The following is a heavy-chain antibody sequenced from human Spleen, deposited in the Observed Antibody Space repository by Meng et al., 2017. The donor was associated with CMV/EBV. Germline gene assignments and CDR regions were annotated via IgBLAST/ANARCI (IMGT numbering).Heavy chain of an antibody. CDR1: GDSISGGDYY. CDR3: GRYTSSWHGIFRFDY. CDR2: ISHSGST. Sequence: SGDSISGGDYYWSWIRQPPGKGLEWIGYISHSGSTYYNSSLESRLTISVDTSKNQFSLKLNSVTAADTAVYYCGRYTSSWHGIFRFDYWGQGTLVTVSS. D-gene: IGHD6-13*01. J-gene: IGHJ4*02. V-gene: IGHV4-30-4*01.